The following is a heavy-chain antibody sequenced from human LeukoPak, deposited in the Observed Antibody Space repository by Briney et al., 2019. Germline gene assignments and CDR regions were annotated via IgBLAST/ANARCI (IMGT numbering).Heavy chain of an antibody. D-gene: IGHD6-19*01. CDR3: ARVAVAFDY. CDR2: IYYSGST. J-gene: IGHJ2*01. CDR1: GGPISSYY. V-gene: IGHV4-59*01. Sequence: PSETLSLTCTVSGGPISSYYWSWIRQPPGKGLEWIGYIYYSGSTNYNPSLKSRVTISVDTSKNQFSLKLSSVTAADTAVYYCARVAVAFDYWGRGTLVTVSS.